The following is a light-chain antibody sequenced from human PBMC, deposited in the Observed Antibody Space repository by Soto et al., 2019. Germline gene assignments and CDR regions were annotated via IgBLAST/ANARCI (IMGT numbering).Light chain of an antibody. V-gene: IGKV3-11*01. CDR1: QSVSSY. Sequence: EIVLTQSPATLSLSPGERATLSCRASQSVSSYLAWYQQKPGQAPRLLIYDASNSATSIPARFSGSGSGTDFTLTISSLEPEDFAVYYCQQRSNWSITFGQGTRLEIK. J-gene: IGKJ5*01. CDR3: QQRSNWSIT. CDR2: DAS.